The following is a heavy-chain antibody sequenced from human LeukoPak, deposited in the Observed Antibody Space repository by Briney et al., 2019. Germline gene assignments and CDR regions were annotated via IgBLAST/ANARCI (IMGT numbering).Heavy chain of an antibody. V-gene: IGHV4-30-4*01. CDR2: ISYSGTT. CDR3: ARGGSSHDYNDHEPFEY. Sequence: PSQTLSLTCTVSGGSISSGDYYWSWIRQPPGTGLEWIGYISYSGTTYYNPSLKSRVTISVDNSRSQLSLKLSSVTAADTAVYYCARGGSSHDYNDHEPFEYWGQGTLVTVSS. CDR1: GGSISSGDYY. D-gene: IGHD5-24*01. J-gene: IGHJ4*02.